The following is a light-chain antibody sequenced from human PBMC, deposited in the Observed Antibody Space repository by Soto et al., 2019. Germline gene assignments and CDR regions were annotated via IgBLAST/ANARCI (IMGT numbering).Light chain of an antibody. CDR3: QQYNSWPLT. CDR2: GAS. J-gene: IGKJ3*01. V-gene: IGKV3-20*01. Sequence: EVVLTQSPGTLSLSPGERATLSCRGSQSVSSSYLAWYQQKPGQAPRLLIYGASSRATGIPDRFGGSGSGTDFTLTISSLQSEDFAVYYCQQYNSWPLTFGPGTKVDVK. CDR1: QSVSSSY.